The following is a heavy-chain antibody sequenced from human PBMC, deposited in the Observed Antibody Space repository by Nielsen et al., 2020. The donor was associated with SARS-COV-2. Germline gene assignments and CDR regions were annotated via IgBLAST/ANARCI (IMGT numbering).Heavy chain of an antibody. CDR3: AREQWLIDSLFDY. CDR1: GFTFSSYE. Sequence: GESLKISCAASGFTFSSYEMNWVRQAPGKGLEWVAYISQSGTTIYYADSVKGRFTISRDNAKNSLYLQMDSLRAEDTAIYYCAREQWLIDSLFDYWGQGTLLTVSS. CDR2: ISQSGTTI. J-gene: IGHJ4*02. V-gene: IGHV3-48*03. D-gene: IGHD6-19*01.